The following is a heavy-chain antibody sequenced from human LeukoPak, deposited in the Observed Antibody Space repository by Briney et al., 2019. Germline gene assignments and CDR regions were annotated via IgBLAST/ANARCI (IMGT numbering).Heavy chain of an antibody. D-gene: IGHD3-3*01. CDR3: ARAVGRSGPDAFDV. Sequence: ASVKVSCKASGYTFTDYLIHWVRQAPGQGPEWVGWIHPNSGGTNYAPKFQGRVAMTRDTSFTTASMDVSSLRSDDTAVYYCARAVGRSGPDAFDVWGQGTMVTVSS. J-gene: IGHJ3*01. CDR2: IHPNSGGT. V-gene: IGHV1-2*02. CDR1: GYTFTDYL.